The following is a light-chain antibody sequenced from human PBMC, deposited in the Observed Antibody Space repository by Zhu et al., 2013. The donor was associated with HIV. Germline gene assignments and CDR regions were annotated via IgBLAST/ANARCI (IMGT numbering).Light chain of an antibody. J-gene: IGKJ5*01. Sequence: EIVMTQSPATLSVSPGERATLSCRASQSVNNNLAWYQQKPGQAPRLLIYGASTRATGIPARFSGSGSGTDFTLTISNLQSEDFAVYYCQQYSNWPTFGQGTRLDIK. CDR3: QQYSNWPT. CDR1: QSVNNN. CDR2: GAS. V-gene: IGKV3-15*01.